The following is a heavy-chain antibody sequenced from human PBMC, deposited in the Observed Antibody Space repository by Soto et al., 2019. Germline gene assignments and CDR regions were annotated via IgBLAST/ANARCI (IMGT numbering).Heavy chain of an antibody. CDR3: ASYYTGSYYGSGSSMAFDY. Sequence: LRLSCAASGFTFSSYSMNWVRQAPGKGLEWVSYISSSSSTIYYADSVKGRFTISRDNAKNSLYLQMNSLRAEDTAVYYCASYYTGSYYGSGSSMAFDYWGQGTLVTVSS. CDR1: GFTFSSYS. V-gene: IGHV3-48*01. J-gene: IGHJ4*02. D-gene: IGHD3-10*01. CDR2: ISSSSSTI.